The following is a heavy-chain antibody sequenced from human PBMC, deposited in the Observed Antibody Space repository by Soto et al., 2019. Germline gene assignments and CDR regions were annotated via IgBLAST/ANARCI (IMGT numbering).Heavy chain of an antibody. V-gene: IGHV1-69*13. D-gene: IGHD2-2*01. CDR1: GGTFSSYA. CDR3: ARVDIVVVPAAMGPRGYYYYGMDV. CDR2: IIPIFGTA. Sequence: SVKVSCKASGGTFSSYAISWVRQAPGQGLEWMGGIIPIFGTANYAQKFQGRVTITADESTSTAYMELSSLRSEDTAVYYCARVDIVVVPAAMGPRGYYYYGMDVWGQGTPVTVSS. J-gene: IGHJ6*02.